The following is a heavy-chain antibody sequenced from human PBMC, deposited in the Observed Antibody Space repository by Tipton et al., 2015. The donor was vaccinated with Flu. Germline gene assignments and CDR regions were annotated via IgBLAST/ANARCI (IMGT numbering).Heavy chain of an antibody. CDR1: GFTFRSYV. D-gene: IGHD2-15*01. CDR3: AKGIGAVDWYFDL. J-gene: IGHJ2*01. Sequence: SLRLSCAASGFTFRSYVMTWVRQAPGKGLEWVSAITGGGTGTYHADSVKGRFTISRDNSKDILYVQMNSLRAEDTAVYYCAKGIGAVDWYFDLWGRGTLVTVSS. V-gene: IGHV3-23*01. CDR2: ITGGGTGT.